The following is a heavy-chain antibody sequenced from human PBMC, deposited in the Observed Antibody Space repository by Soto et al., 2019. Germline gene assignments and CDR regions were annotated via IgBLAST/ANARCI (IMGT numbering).Heavy chain of an antibody. D-gene: IGHD5-12*01. J-gene: IGHJ6*02. CDR2: IYTSGST. CDR1: GGSISSYY. CDR3: ARDIVATNQNYYYYYGMDV. Sequence: QVQLQESGPGLVKPSETLSLTCTVSGGSISSYYWSWIRQPAGKGLEWIGRIYTSGSTNYNPSLKSRVTMSVDTSKNQFSLKLSSVTAADTAVYYCARDIVATNQNYYYYYGMDVWGQGTTVTVSS. V-gene: IGHV4-4*07.